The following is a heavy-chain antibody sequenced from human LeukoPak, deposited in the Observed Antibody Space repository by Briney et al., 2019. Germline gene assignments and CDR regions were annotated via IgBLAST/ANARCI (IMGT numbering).Heavy chain of an antibody. Sequence: GVSLRLSCAVSGFSFSNYAMTWVRQAPGKGPEWVSDISGSGSTTAYANSVKGRFTISRDNSMDTLYLHMNSLRAEDTALYYCAKRTRGGTSGAFDIWGQGTMITVSS. CDR1: GFSFSNYA. J-gene: IGHJ3*02. V-gene: IGHV3-23*01. CDR2: ISGSGSTT. CDR3: AKRTRGGTSGAFDI. D-gene: IGHD4-23*01.